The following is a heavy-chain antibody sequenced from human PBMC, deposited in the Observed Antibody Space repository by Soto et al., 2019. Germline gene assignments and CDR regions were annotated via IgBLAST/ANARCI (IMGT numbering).Heavy chain of an antibody. D-gene: IGHD4-17*01. Sequence: SETLSLTCTVSGGSISSGDYYWSCIRQPPGKGLEWIGYIYYSGSTYYNPSLKSRVTISVDTSKNQFSLKLSSVTAADTAVYYCARADEGGDYQYYYGMDVWGQGTTVTVSS. J-gene: IGHJ6*02. CDR2: IYYSGST. CDR1: GGSISSGDYY. V-gene: IGHV4-30-4*01. CDR3: ARADEGGDYQYYYGMDV.